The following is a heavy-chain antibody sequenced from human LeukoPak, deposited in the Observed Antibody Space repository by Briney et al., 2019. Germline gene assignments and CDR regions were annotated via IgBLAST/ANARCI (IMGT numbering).Heavy chain of an antibody. J-gene: IGHJ4*02. CDR3: ARDEAIQLWLKGFDY. CDR1: GFTFSSYA. Sequence: PGGSLRLSCAASGFTFSSYAMSWVRLAPGKGLEWVAVMSYDGSNKYYADPVKGRFTISRDNSKNTLYLQMNSLRAEDTAVYYCARDEAIQLWLKGFDYWGQGTLVTVSS. V-gene: IGHV3-30-3*01. CDR2: MSYDGSNK. D-gene: IGHD5-18*01.